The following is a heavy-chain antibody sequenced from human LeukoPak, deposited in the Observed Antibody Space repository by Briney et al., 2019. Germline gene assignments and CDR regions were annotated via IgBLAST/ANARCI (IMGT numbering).Heavy chain of an antibody. CDR1: GFTFDDYA. Sequence: GGSLRLSCAASGFTFDDYAMHWVRQAPGKGLEWVSGISWNSGSIGYADSVKGRFTISRDNAKSSLSLQMNSLRAEDTAVYYCARGRCSSTSCFFDYWGQGTLVTVSS. CDR3: ARGRCSSTSCFFDY. CDR2: ISWNSGSI. J-gene: IGHJ4*02. V-gene: IGHV3-9*01. D-gene: IGHD2-2*01.